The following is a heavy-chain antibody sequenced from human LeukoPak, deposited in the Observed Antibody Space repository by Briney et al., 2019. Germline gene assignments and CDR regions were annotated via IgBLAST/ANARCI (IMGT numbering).Heavy chain of an antibody. J-gene: IGHJ6*03. D-gene: IGHD3-16*01. CDR3: ARDLRRGSYYYYYMDV. V-gene: IGHV1-69*05. Sequence: SVKVSCKASGGTFSSYAISWVRQAPGQGLEWMGGIIPIFGTANYAQKFHGRVTITTDESTSTAYMELSSLRSEDTAVYYCARDLRRGSYYYYYMDVWGKGTTVTVSS. CDR2: IIPIFGTA. CDR1: GGTFSSYA.